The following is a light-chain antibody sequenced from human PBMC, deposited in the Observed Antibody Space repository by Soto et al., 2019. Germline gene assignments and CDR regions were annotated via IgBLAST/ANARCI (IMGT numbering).Light chain of an antibody. CDR1: QSLLHSNGYNY. Sequence: DTAMTQSPLSLPVTPGEPASISCRSSQSLLHSNGYNYLDWYLQKPGQSPELLIYLGSNRASGVPARVSGSGSGTDFTLTISSVEAEDVGVYYCMQAIQTPWTFGQGTKVQIK. J-gene: IGKJ1*01. CDR3: MQAIQTPWT. V-gene: IGKV2-28*01. CDR2: LGS.